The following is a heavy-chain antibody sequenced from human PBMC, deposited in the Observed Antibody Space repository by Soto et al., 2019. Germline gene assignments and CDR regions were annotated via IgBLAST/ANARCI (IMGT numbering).Heavy chain of an antibody. Sequence: SETLSLTCTVSGGSVSSTSYYWSWIRQPPGKGLEWIGYIYNSGRTNYKPSLKSRVTISVDTSKNQFSLNLTSVTAAYTAVYFCARDVRGWNLGRYYYYGMDVWGQGTTVTVSS. J-gene: IGHJ6*02. CDR2: IYNSGRT. CDR3: ARDVRGWNLGRYYYYGMDV. D-gene: IGHD6-19*01. CDR1: GGSVSSTSYY. V-gene: IGHV4-61*01.